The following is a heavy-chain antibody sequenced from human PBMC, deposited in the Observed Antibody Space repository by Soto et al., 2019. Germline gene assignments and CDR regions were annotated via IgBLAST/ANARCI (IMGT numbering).Heavy chain of an antibody. CDR2: IYPGDSDT. CDR3: ASSTTILYYYYGMDV. CDR1: GYSFTSYW. V-gene: IGHV5-51*01. Sequence: PGESLKISCKGSGYSFTSYWIGWVRQMPGKGLEWMGIIYPGDSDTRYSPSFQGQVTISADKSISTAYLQWSSLKASDTAMYYCASSTTILYYYYGMDVWGQGTTVTVSS. J-gene: IGHJ6*02. D-gene: IGHD3-9*01.